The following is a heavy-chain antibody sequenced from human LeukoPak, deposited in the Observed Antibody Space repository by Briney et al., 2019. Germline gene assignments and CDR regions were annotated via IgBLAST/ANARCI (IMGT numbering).Heavy chain of an antibody. D-gene: IGHD3-22*01. V-gene: IGHV1-46*03. J-gene: IGHJ4*02. Sequence: ASVKVSCKASGYSSTSYYMHWVRQAPGQGLEWMGIINPSGGSTSYAQKFQGRVTMTRDTSTSTVYMELSSLRSEDTPVYYCARASDSSGYYAPQHYFDYWGQGTLVTVSS. CDR3: ARASDSSGYYAPQHYFDY. CDR1: GYSSTSYY. CDR2: INPSGGST.